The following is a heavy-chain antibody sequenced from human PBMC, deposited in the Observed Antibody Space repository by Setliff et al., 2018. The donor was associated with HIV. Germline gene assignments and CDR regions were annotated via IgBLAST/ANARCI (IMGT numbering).Heavy chain of an antibody. J-gene: IGHJ6*03. CDR1: GFTFSNFW. D-gene: IGHD4-17*01. CDR3: ARDGGGGLRDYYYYYMDV. Sequence: PGGSLRLSCATSGFTFSNFWMTWVRQAPGKGLEWISSISYRSSYIYYSDSVKGRFTISRDDAKNSLFLQVNSLRDEDTAVYYCARDGGGGLRDYYYYYMDVWAKGPRSPSP. CDR2: ISYRSSYI. V-gene: IGHV3-21*01.